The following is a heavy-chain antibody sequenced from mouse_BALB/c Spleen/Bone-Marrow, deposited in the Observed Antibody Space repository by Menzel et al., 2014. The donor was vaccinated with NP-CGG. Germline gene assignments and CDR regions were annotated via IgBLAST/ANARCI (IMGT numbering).Heavy chain of an antibody. CDR3: ARFGNYEGFGY. J-gene: IGHJ3*02. V-gene: IGHV1-74*01. D-gene: IGHD2-1*01. CDR2: IHPSDSET. Sequence: VQLQQSGAELVGPGASVKLSCKASGYSFTNYCVNWVKPRPGQALEWIGMIHPSDSETRLNQKFKDKATLTVDKSYSIAYMQVSSPTAEDSAVYYCARFGNYEGFGYWGQGTLVTVSA. CDR1: GYSFTNYC.